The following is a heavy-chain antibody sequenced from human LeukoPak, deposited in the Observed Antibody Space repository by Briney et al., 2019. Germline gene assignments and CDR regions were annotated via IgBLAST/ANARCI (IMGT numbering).Heavy chain of an antibody. Sequence: ASVKVSCKASGYTFTGYYMHWVRQAPGQGLEWMGWINPNSGGTNYAQKFQGRVTMTRDTSISTADMELSRLRSDDTAVYYCARDSEGIYCSSTSCYRGDHYYYYMDVWGKGTTVTVSS. J-gene: IGHJ6*03. CDR3: ARDSEGIYCSSTSCYRGDHYYYYMDV. CDR2: INPNSGGT. V-gene: IGHV1-2*02. CDR1: GYTFTGYY. D-gene: IGHD2-2*02.